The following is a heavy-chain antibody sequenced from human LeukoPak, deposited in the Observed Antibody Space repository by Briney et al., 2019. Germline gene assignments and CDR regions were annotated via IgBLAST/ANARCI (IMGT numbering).Heavy chain of an antibody. CDR1: GFTFSSYA. D-gene: IGHD3-22*01. CDR2: ISGSGGST. CDR3: AKGAYMAVVVIINIPPFDY. Sequence: GGSLRLSCAAYGFTFSSYAMSWVRQAPGKGLEWVSAISGSGGSTYYADSVKGRFTISRDNSKNTLYLQMNSLRAEDTAVYYCAKGAYMAVVVIINIPPFDYWGQGTLVTVSS. V-gene: IGHV3-23*01. J-gene: IGHJ4*02.